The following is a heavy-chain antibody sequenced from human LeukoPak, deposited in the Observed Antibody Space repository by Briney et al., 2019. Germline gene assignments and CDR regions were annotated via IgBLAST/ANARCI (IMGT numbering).Heavy chain of an antibody. CDR2: IYYSGST. CDR1: GGSISSYY. D-gene: IGHD2/OR15-2a*01. CDR3: ARDTFTYYYMDV. J-gene: IGHJ6*03. Sequence: SETLSLTCTVSGGSISSYYWSWIRQPPGKGLEWIGYIYYSGSTNYNPSLKSRVTISVDTSKNQFSLKLSSVTAADTAVYYCARDTFTYYYMDVWGKGTTVTISS. V-gene: IGHV4-59*01.